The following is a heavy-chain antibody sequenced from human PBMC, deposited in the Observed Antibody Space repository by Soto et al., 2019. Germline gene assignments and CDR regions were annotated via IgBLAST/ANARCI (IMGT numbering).Heavy chain of an antibody. CDR3: ASDRGYSYGRMVR. CDR2: INHSGST. D-gene: IGHD5-18*01. J-gene: IGHJ1*01. CDR1: GGSFSGYY. Sequence: SETLSLTCAVYGGSFSGYYWSWIRQPPGKGLEWIGEINHSGSTNHNPSLKSRVTISVDTSKNQFSLKLSSVTAADTAVYYCASDRGYSYGRMVRWGQGPWSPSPQ. V-gene: IGHV4-34*01.